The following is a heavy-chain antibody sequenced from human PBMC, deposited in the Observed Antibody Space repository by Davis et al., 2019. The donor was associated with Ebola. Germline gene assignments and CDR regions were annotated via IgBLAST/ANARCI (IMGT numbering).Heavy chain of an antibody. D-gene: IGHD4-17*01. J-gene: IGHJ6*02. V-gene: IGHV1-2*04. CDR2: INPNSGGT. CDR1: GYTFTGYY. CDR3: ARDAQMTTVTPGECYYYYGMDV. Sequence: ASVKVSCKASGYTFTGYYMHWVRQAPGQGLEWMGWINPNSGGTNYAQKFQGWVTMTRETSISTAYMELSRLRSEDTAVYYCARDAQMTTVTPGECYYYYGMDVWGQGTTVTVSS.